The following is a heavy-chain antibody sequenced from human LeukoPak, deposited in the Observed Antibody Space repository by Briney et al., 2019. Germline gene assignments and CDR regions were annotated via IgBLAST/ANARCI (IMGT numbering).Heavy chain of an antibody. Sequence: ASVKVSCKASGYTFTGYYMHWVRQAPGQGLEWMGWMNPNSGNTGYAQKFQGRVTITRNTSISTAYMELSSLRSEDTAVYYCARAGKYSSSWPPFDYWGQGTLVTVSS. CDR3: ARAGKYSSSWPPFDY. J-gene: IGHJ4*02. D-gene: IGHD6-13*01. V-gene: IGHV1-8*03. CDR2: MNPNSGNT. CDR1: GYTFTGYY.